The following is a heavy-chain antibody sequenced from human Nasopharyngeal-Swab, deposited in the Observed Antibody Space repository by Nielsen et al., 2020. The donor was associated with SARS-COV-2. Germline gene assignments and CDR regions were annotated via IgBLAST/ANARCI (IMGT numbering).Heavy chain of an antibody. V-gene: IGHV4-30-2*04. J-gene: IGHJ4*02. D-gene: IGHD1-14*01. Sequence: RQAPGKDMEWIGSVYHFGNTYYNPSPKSRVTISVDTSKNQFSLNLISVTAADAAVYYCARVGRVIDYWGQGTLVTVSS. CDR3: ARVGRVIDY. CDR2: VYHFGNT.